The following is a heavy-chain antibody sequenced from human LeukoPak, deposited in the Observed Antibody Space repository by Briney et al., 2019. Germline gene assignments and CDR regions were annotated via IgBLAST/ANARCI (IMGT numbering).Heavy chain of an antibody. CDR2: ITPSSSTI. D-gene: IGHD4-17*01. CDR1: GFTYSSYS. CDR3: VRDRFPNDGDYFR. J-gene: IGHJ4*02. Sequence: GGSLRLSCAASGFTYSSYSMNWVRQAPGKGLEWISYITPSSSTIYYADSVRGRFTISRDDANNSLFLQMNSLRDEDTAVYYCVRDRFPNDGDYFRWGQGTLVTVSS. V-gene: IGHV3-48*02.